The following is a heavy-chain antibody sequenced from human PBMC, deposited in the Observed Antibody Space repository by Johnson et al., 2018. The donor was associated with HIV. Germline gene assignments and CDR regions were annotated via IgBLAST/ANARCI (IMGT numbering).Heavy chain of an antibody. CDR1: GFTVSSNY. CDR3: AKDLAVAAMGAFDI. D-gene: IGHD6-19*01. Sequence: VQLVESGGGLVQPGGSLRLSCAASGFTVSSNYMSWVRQAPGKGLEWVSVIYSDDSTYYADSVKGRFTISRDNSKNTMFLQMNRLRVEDTALYYCAKDLAVAAMGAFDIWGQGTMVTVSS. V-gene: IGHV3-66*01. J-gene: IGHJ3*02. CDR2: IYSDDST.